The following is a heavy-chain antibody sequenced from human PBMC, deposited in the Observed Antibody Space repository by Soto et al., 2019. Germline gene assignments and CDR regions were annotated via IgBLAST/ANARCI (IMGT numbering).Heavy chain of an antibody. CDR3: ARQPKYSSSSPHFDY. CDR2: INPNSGGK. CDR1: GYTFTGYY. V-gene: IGHV1-2*02. D-gene: IGHD6-6*01. J-gene: IGHJ4*02. Sequence: ASVKVSCKASGYTFTGYYMHWVRQAPGQGLEWMGWINPNSGGKNYAQKFQGRVTMTRDTSISTAYMELSRLRSDDTAVYYCARQPKYSSSSPHFDYWGQGTLVTVSS.